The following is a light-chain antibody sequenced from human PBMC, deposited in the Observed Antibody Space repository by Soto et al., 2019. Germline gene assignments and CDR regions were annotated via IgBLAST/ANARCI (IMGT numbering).Light chain of an antibody. Sequence: DIQMTQSPSSLSASVGDRVTITCQASQDIDKYVNWYQQKPGKAPKLMIDDVTNLETGVPSRFSGSGSGTHFTFTISSLQAADIDTYYCQQYYDFPITFGHGTRLEIK. J-gene: IGKJ5*01. V-gene: IGKV1-33*01. CDR2: DVT. CDR3: QQYYDFPIT. CDR1: QDIDKY.